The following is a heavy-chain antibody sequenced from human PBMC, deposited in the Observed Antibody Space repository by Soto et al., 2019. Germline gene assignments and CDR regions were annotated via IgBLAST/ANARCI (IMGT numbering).Heavy chain of an antibody. Sequence: QVQLVQSGAEVKKPGASMKVSCKASGYTFTSYGISWVRQAPGQGLEWMGWISAYNGNTNYAQKLQGRVTMTTDTSTSTAYMELRSLRSDDTAVYYCARDAYPQSGLWFGELFRQNWFDPWGQGTLVTVSS. D-gene: IGHD3-10*01. J-gene: IGHJ5*02. CDR1: GYTFTSYG. CDR2: ISAYNGNT. V-gene: IGHV1-18*01. CDR3: ARDAYPQSGLWFGELFRQNWFDP.